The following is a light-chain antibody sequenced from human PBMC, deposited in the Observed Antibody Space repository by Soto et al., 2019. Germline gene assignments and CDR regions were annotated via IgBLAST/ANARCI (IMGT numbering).Light chain of an antibody. CDR3: LQRSNSCT. J-gene: IGKJ3*01. CDR1: QSVSSY. Sequence: EIVLTQSPATLSLSPGERATLSCRASQSVSSYLAWYQQKPGQAPRLLIYDASNRATGIPARFSGSGSGTDFTLIISSLEPVDFAVYYCLQRSNSCTFGPGTKVDIK. V-gene: IGKV3-11*01. CDR2: DAS.